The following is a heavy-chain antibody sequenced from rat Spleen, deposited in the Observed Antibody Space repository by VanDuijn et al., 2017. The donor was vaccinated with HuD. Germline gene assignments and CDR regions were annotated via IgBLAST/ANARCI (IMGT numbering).Heavy chain of an antibody. CDR2: IWGDGII. D-gene: IGHD1-12*02. V-gene: IGHV2-32*01. CDR3: ARGSLVDY. J-gene: IGHJ2*01. Sequence: QVQLKESGPGLVKPSETLSLTCTVSGFSLTSYHVSWVRQPPGKGLEWMGVIWGDGIIAYNSALKSRLGISRDTSKSQVFLKMSSLRTEDTATYYCARGSLVDYWGQGVMVTVSS. CDR1: GFSLTSYH.